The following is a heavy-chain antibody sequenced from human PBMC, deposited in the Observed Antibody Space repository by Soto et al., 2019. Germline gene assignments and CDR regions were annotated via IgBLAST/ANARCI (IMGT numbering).Heavy chain of an antibody. D-gene: IGHD3-22*01. J-gene: IGHJ4*02. CDR3: AKDTFSSGYYPDFDY. CDR1: GFTFDDCA. V-gene: IGHV3-9*01. Sequence: GGSLRLSCAASGFTFDDCAMHWVRQAPGKGLEWVSGISWNSGSIGYADSVKGRFTISRDNAKNSLYLQMNSLRAEDTALYYCAKDTFSSGYYPDFDYWGQGTLVTVSS. CDR2: ISWNSGSI.